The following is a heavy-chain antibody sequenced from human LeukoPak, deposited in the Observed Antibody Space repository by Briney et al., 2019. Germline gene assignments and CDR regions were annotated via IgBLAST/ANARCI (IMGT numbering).Heavy chain of an antibody. V-gene: IGHV4-59*01. CDR2: IYYSGGT. J-gene: IGHJ6*03. Sequence: PSETLSLTCTVSGGSINSYYWNWIRQPPGKGLEWIGYIYYSGGTNYNPSLKSRITIAVDTSKNQSSLKLSSVTAADTAVYYCARRAAAVGTYYMDVWGKGTTVTASS. CDR1: GGSINSYY. CDR3: ARRAAAVGTYYMDV. D-gene: IGHD6-13*01.